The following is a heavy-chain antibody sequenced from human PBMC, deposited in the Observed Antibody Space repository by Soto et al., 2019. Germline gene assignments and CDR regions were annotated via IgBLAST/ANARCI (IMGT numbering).Heavy chain of an antibody. V-gene: IGHV3-43D*04. CDR1: GFTFDDYV. J-gene: IGHJ6*02. D-gene: IGHD2-2*02. CDR2: ISWDGGST. CDR3: AKGISCSSTSCYTGDYYGMDV. Sequence: GGSLRLSCAASGFTFDDYVMHWVRQAPGKGLEWVSLISWDGGSTYYADSVKGRFTISRDNSKNSLYLQMNSLRAEDTALYYCAKGISCSSTSCYTGDYYGMDVWGQGTTVTVSS.